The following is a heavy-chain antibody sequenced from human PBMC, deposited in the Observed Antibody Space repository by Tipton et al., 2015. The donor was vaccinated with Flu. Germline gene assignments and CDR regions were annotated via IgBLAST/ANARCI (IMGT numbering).Heavy chain of an antibody. CDR1: GGSISSSSYY. V-gene: IGHV4-39*01. CDR2: IYYSGST. J-gene: IGHJ4*02. Sequence: TLSLTCTVSGGSISSSSYYWGWIRQPPGKGLEWIGSIYYSGSTYYNPSLKSRVTISVDTSKNQFSLKLSSVTAADTAVYYCARLYSSSWSFGYWGQGTLVTVSS. CDR3: ARLYSSSWSFGY. D-gene: IGHD6-13*01.